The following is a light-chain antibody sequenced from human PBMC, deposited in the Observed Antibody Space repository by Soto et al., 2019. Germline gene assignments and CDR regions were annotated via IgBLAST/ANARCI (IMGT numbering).Light chain of an antibody. J-gene: IGLJ2*01. Sequence: QSALTQPPSASGTPGHRVTISCSGGSSNIGSNTVNWYQHLPGAAPKLLIYGNDQRPSGVPDRFSGSKSGTSVFLAISGLQSEDEADYYCTAWDDSLRAVLFGGGTKVTVL. CDR3: TAWDDSLRAVL. V-gene: IGLV1-44*01. CDR1: SSNIGSNT. CDR2: GND.